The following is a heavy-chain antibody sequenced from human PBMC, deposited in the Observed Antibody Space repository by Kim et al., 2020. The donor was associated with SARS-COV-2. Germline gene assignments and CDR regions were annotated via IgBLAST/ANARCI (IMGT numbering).Heavy chain of an antibody. CDR1: GFTLRSYW. J-gene: IGHJ6*02. CDR3: ARDRAIWFGELSYYYGMDV. CDR2: IKQDGSEK. D-gene: IGHD3-10*01. Sequence: GGSLRLSCAASGFTLRSYWMSWVRQAPGKGLEWVANIKQDGSEKYYVDSVKGRFTLSRDNAKNPLYLQMNSLRAEDTAVYYCARDRAIWFGELSYYYGMDVWSPGTSFTVCS. V-gene: IGHV3-7*03.